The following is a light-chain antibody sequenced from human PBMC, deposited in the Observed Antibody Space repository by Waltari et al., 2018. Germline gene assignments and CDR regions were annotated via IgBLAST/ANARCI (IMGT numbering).Light chain of an antibody. J-gene: IGKJ2*01. CDR1: QTISSC. CDR3: QQYNSYLYT. V-gene: IGKV1-5*03. Sequence: DIQMTQSPSTLSASVGDRITIPCRASQTISSCLALYQQKPGKAPRLLIYKASFLESGVPARFSGRGSGTEFTLTISSLQPDDFATYYCQQYNSYLYTFGQGTKLEI. CDR2: KAS.